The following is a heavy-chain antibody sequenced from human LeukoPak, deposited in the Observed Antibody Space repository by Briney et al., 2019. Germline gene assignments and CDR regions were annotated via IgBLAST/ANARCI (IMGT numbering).Heavy chain of an antibody. CDR1: AGSISSGGYY. Sequence: PSETLSLTCTVSAGSISSGGYYWSWIRQHPGKGLEWIGYIHHSGTTYYNPSLKSRVTISVDTSKNQVSLKLSSVTAADTAVYFCASATERWLHPSGNDYWGQGTLVTVSS. CDR3: ASATERWLHPSGNDY. J-gene: IGHJ4*02. CDR2: IHHSGTT. V-gene: IGHV4-31*03. D-gene: IGHD5-24*01.